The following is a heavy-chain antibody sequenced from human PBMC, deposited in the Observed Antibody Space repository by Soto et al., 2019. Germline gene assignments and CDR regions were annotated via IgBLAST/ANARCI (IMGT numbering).Heavy chain of an antibody. D-gene: IGHD2-2*01. CDR1: GYTFTSYA. V-gene: IGHV1-3*01. Sequence: VQLVQSGAEVKKPGASVKVSCKASGYTFTSYAMHWVRQAPGQRLEWMGWINAGNGNTKYSQKFQGRVTITRDTSASTAYMELSSLRSEDTAVYYCARDCASSTSCYPFDYWGQGTLVTVSS. CDR2: INAGNGNT. CDR3: ARDCASSTSCYPFDY. J-gene: IGHJ4*02.